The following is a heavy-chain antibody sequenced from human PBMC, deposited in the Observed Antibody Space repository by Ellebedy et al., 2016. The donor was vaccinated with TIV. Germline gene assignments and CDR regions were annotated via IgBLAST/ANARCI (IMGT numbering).Heavy chain of an antibody. V-gene: IGHV3-66*01. J-gene: IGHJ2*01. D-gene: IGHD3-9*01. CDR3: ANSPGSLRYFDWLGYWYFDL. Sequence: GGSLRLSCAASGFTVSSNYMSWVRQAPGKGLEWVSVIYSGGSTYYADSVKGRFTISRDNSKNTLYLQMNSLRAEDTAVYYCANSPGSLRYFDWLGYWYFDLWGRGTLVTVSS. CDR1: GFTVSSNY. CDR2: IYSGGST.